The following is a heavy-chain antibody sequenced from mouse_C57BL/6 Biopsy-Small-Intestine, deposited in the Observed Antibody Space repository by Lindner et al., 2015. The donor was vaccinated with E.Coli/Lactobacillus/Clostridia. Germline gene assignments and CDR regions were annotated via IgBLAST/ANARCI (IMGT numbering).Heavy chain of an antibody. CDR3: ANRGRDYYAMDY. J-gene: IGHJ4*01. CDR2: ISSGSSTI. V-gene: IGHV5-17*01. D-gene: IGHD3-3*01. CDR1: GFTFSDYG. Sequence: VQLQESGGGLVKPGGSLKLSCAASGFTFSDYGMHRVRQAPEKGLEWVAYISSGSSTIYYADTVKGRFTISRDNAKNTLFLQMTSLRSEDTAMYYCANRGRDYYAMDYWGQGTSVTVSS.